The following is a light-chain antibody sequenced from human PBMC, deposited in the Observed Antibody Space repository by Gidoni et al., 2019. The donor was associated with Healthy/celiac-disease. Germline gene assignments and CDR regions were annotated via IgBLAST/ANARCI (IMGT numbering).Light chain of an antibody. Sequence: QSALTQPASVSGSPGQSITISCTGTSSDVGGYNYVSWYQQHTGNAPKLMIYEVSNRPSGVSNRFSGSKSGNTASLTISGLQAEDEADYYCSSYTSSSPWVFGGGTKLTVL. CDR1: SSDVGGYNY. V-gene: IGLV2-14*01. J-gene: IGLJ3*02. CDR3: SSYTSSSPWV. CDR2: EVS.